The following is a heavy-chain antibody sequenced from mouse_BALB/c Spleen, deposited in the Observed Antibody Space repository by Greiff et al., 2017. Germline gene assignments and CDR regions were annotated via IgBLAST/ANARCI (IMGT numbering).Heavy chain of an antibody. J-gene: IGHJ3*01. CDR2: ISSGGSYT. V-gene: IGHV5-6*01. CDR1: GFTFSSYG. Sequence: EVKLMESGGDLVKPGGSLKLSCAASGFTFSSYGMSWVRQTPDKRLEWVATISSGGSYTYYPDSVKGRFTISRDNAKNTLYLQMSSLKSEDTAMYYCARPTDSSGYEAAYWGQGTLVTVSA. D-gene: IGHD3-2*01. CDR3: ARPTDSSGYEAAY.